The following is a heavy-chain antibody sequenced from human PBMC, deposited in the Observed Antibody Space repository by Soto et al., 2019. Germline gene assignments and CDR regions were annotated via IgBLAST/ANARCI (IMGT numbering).Heavy chain of an antibody. CDR1: GGSISTYY. CDR3: ARHPGYFDILTGYSTYLFDF. J-gene: IGHJ4*02. CDR2: IYYRGNT. Sequence: SETLSLTCTVSGGSISTYYWSWIRQPPGKGLEWIGYIYYRGNTNYNPSLKSRVTISLDTPKDQISLKLTSVTAADTAVYYCARHPGYFDILTGYSTYLFDFWGQGFLVTGSS. D-gene: IGHD3-9*01. V-gene: IGHV4-59*08.